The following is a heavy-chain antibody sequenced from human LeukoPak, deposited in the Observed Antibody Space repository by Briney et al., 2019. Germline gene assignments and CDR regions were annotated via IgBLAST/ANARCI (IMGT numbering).Heavy chain of an antibody. D-gene: IGHD4-11*01. CDR3: ARPPDNSDYGAAFDC. CDR2: IYYSGNT. CDR1: GGSISNSSYY. J-gene: IGHJ4*02. Sequence: KPSETLSLTCTVSGGSISNSSYYWGWIRQPPGKGLEWIGSIYYSGNTYYNPSLKSRVTISVDMSKNQFSLKLSSVTAADTAVYYCARPPDNSDYGAAFDCWGQGTLVTVSS. V-gene: IGHV4-39*01.